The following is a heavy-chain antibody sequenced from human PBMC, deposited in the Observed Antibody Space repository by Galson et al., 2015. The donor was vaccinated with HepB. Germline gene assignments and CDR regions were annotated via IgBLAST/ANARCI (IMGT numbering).Heavy chain of an antibody. CDR1: GHTLTELV. V-gene: IGHV1-24*01. D-gene: IGHD3-22*01. Sequence: SVKVSCKVSGHTLTELVMHWVRQAPGEGLEWMGGFDPEDGETIYAQKFQGRVTVSEDISTDTAYMELSSLRSDDPAGYYCATDGADFPGYYDSFLGTRPFDLWGQETLVNISS. CDR3: ATDGADFPGYYDSFLGTRPFDL. CDR2: FDPEDGET. J-gene: IGHJ3*01.